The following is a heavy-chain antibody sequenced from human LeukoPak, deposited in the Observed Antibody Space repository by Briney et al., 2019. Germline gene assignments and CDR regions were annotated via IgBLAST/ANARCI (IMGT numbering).Heavy chain of an antibody. CDR3: AKDNEYGSGRGAFDI. V-gene: IGHV3-9*01. J-gene: IGHJ3*02. Sequence: GGSLRLSCATSGFTFDDYAMHWVRQAPGKGLEWVSGISWNSGSIGYADSVKGRFTISRDNAKNSLYLQMNSLRAEDTALYYCAKDNEYGSGRGAFDIWGQGTMVTVSS. CDR2: ISWNSGSI. CDR1: GFTFDDYA. D-gene: IGHD3-10*01.